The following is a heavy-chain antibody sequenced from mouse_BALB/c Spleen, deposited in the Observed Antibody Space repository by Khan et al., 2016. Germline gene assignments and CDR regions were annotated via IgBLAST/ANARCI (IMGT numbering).Heavy chain of an antibody. Sequence: QVQLKESGPGLVAPSQSLSITCTVAGFSLTNSGVHWVRQPPRKGLDWLGVIWAGGSTDYNSALLSRLSITRDTTQNQVFLKLNSLQTADTAMYYAARDDQEFDAGFASWGQGTRVTVSA. CDR2: IWAGGST. J-gene: IGHJ3*01. CDR3: ARDDQEFDAGFAS. CDR1: GFSLTNSG. V-gene: IGHV2-9*02.